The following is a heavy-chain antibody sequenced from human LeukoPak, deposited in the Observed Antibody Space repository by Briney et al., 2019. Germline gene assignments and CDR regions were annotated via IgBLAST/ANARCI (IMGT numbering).Heavy chain of an antibody. CDR3: AKGDDSSGPYYFDY. CDR1: GFTFDDYA. D-gene: IGHD3-22*01. Sequence: GGSLRLSCAASGFTFDDYAMHWVRHAPGKGLEWVSGISWNSGSIGYADSVKGRLTISRDNAKNSLYLQMNSLRAEDTALYYCAKGDDSSGPYYFDYWGQGTLVTVSS. CDR2: ISWNSGSI. V-gene: IGHV3-9*01. J-gene: IGHJ4*02.